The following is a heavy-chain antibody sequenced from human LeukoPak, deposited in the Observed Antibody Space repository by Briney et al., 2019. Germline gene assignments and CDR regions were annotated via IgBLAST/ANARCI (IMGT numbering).Heavy chain of an antibody. V-gene: IGHV3-66*01. CDR1: GFTVSSNY. CDR3: ARELWRYSYGGIDY. Sequence: PGGSLRLSCAASGFTVSSNYMSWVRQAPGKGLEWVSVIYSGGSTYYADSVKGRFTISRDNSKNTLYLQMNSLRAEDTAVYYCARELWRYSYGGIDYCSQGTLVTVSS. D-gene: IGHD5-18*01. J-gene: IGHJ4*02. CDR2: IYSGGST.